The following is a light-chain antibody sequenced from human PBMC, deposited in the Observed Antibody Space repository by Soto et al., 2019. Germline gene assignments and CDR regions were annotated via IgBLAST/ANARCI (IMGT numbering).Light chain of an antibody. CDR2: DAS. CDR3: QQRGSWPFT. Sequence: EIVLTQSPATLSLSPGERATLSCRASQSISNNLAWYQQRSGQAPRLLIYDASNRAPGIPARFSGSGSGADFPLTISSLEPEDFALYYCQQRGSWPFTFGQGAQLEIK. J-gene: IGKJ2*01. V-gene: IGKV3-11*01. CDR1: QSISNN.